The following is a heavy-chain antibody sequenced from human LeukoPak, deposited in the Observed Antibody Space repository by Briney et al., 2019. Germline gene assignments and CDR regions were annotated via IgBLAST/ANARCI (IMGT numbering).Heavy chain of an antibody. D-gene: IGHD1-26*01. CDR1: GFTFSSFG. V-gene: IGHV3-23*01. CDR2: LSYTGDST. CDR3: AKDRVGATLYFDC. J-gene: IGHJ4*02. Sequence: GGSLRLSCAASGFTFSSFGMSWVRQAPGKGLEWVSGLSYTGDSTYYADSVKGRFTISRDISKNTLYLQMNSLRAEDTAIYYCAKDRVGATLYFDCWGQGTLVTVSS.